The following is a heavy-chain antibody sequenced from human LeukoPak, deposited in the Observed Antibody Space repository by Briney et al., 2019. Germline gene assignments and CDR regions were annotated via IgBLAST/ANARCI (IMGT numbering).Heavy chain of an antibody. D-gene: IGHD6-13*01. J-gene: IGHJ4*02. CDR1: GFTVSSNT. CDR2: LQRDGTT. V-gene: IGHV3-53*05. Sequence: GGSLRLSCAASGFTVSSNTVIWVRQAPGKGLEWVSVLQRDGTTYYKDSVEGRFTISRDNSKNTIYLQMNSLRAEDTALYYCAKDSSSWYRYFDYWGQGTLVTVSS. CDR3: AKDSSSWYRYFDY.